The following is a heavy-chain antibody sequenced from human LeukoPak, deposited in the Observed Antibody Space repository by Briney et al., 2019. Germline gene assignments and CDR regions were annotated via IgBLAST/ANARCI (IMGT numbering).Heavy chain of an antibody. CDR1: GFSISSYA. Sequence: PTGGSLRLSCAASGFSISSYAMNWVRQAPGKGLEWVSYISSSSSTIYYADSVKGRFTISRDNAKNSLYLQMNSLRAEDTAVYYCARDHTYCSSTSCYEGPYYFDYWGQGTLVTVSS. D-gene: IGHD2-2*01. J-gene: IGHJ4*02. V-gene: IGHV3-48*01. CDR3: ARDHTYCSSTSCYEGPYYFDY. CDR2: ISSSSSTI.